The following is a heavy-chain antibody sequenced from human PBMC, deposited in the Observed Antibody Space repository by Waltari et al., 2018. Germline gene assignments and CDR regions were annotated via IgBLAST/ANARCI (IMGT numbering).Heavy chain of an antibody. CDR2: IYTSGST. D-gene: IGHD6-25*01. J-gene: IGHJ3*02. V-gene: IGHV4-61*02. CDR3: ARDRAVRVIDDAFDI. CDR1: GGSISSGSYY. Sequence: QVQLQESGPGLVKPSQTLSLTCTVSGGSISSGSYYWSWIRQPAGKGLEWIGRIYTSGSTNYNPSLKSRVTISVDTSKNQFSLKLSSVTAADTAVYYCARDRAVRVIDDAFDIWGQGTMVTVSS.